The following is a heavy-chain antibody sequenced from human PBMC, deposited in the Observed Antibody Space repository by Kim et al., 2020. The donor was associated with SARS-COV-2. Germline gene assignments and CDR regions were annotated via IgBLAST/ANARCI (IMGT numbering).Heavy chain of an antibody. D-gene: IGHD5-12*01. V-gene: IGHV6-1*01. CDR3: ARGVGSGYANFDY. Sequence: SQTLSLTCAISGDSVSSTSGTWNWIRQSPSRGLEWLGRTYYRSKWYNDYAVSVKSRISINPDTSKKFSLQLNSVTPEDTAVYYCARGVGSGYANFDYWGQGTLVTVSS. CDR2: TYYRSKWYN. J-gene: IGHJ4*02. CDR1: GDSVSSTSGT.